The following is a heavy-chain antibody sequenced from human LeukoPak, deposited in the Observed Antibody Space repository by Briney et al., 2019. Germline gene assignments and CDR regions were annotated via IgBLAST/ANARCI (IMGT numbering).Heavy chain of an antibody. CDR2: INPNSGGT. CDR3: ARDRHGVVTPVLPYYYYMDV. D-gene: IGHD4-23*01. Sequence: ASVKVSCKASGYTFTGYYMHWVRQAPGQGLEWMGWINPNSGGTNYAQKFQGRVTMTRDTSISTAYMELSSLRSEDTAVYYCARDRHGVVTPVLPYYYYMDVWGKGTTVTVSS. CDR1: GYTFTGYY. J-gene: IGHJ6*03. V-gene: IGHV1-2*02.